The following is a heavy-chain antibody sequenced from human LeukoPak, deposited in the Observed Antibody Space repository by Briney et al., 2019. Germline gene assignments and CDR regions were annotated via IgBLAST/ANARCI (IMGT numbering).Heavy chain of an antibody. D-gene: IGHD3-22*01. CDR1: GGSFSGYY. CDR2: INHRGST. V-gene: IGHV4-34*01. Sequence: SETLSLTCAVYGGSFSGYYWSWIRQSPGKGLEWIGEINHRGSTNYNPSLKSRVTISVDTSRNSFSLELSSVTAADTAVYYCARGGGYYDSSGYYRYYYYMDVWGKGTTVTVSS. J-gene: IGHJ6*03. CDR3: ARGGGYYDSSGYYRYYYYMDV.